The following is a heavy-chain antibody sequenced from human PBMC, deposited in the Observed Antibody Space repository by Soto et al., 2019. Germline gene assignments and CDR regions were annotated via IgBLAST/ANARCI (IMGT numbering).Heavy chain of an antibody. CDR3: AKHLRDAYPALAF. J-gene: IGHJ4*02. CDR1: GGSISSSSYY. D-gene: IGHD2-2*01. V-gene: IGHV4-61*05. Sequence: SETLSLTCTVSGGSISSSSYYWTWIRQPPGKGLEWIGYFSYVRGTNNSPSLKSRATISGDTSKNQLSLNLSSVTAADTAVYNCAKHLRDAYPALAFGGQGTLVPVSS. CDR2: FSYVRGT.